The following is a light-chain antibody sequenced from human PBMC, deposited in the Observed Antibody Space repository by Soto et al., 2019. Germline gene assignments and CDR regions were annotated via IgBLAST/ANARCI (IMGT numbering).Light chain of an antibody. J-gene: IGKJ1*01. V-gene: IGKV3-20*01. CDR2: GAS. Sequence: EIVLTQSPGTLSLSPVERATLSCRASQSVSSSYLAWYQQKPGQAPRLLIYGASTRAPSIPARFSGSGSGTDFTLTISSLQSEDFAVYYCQQYDKWPTWTFGQGTKVDI. CDR1: QSVSSSY. CDR3: QQYDKWPTWT.